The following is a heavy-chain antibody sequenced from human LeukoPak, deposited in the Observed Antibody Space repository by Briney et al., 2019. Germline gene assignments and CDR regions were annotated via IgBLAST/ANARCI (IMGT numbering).Heavy chain of an antibody. CDR1: GITLSNYG. V-gene: IGHV3-23*01. J-gene: IGHJ5*02. D-gene: IGHD3-10*01. CDR2: ISGSSGST. Sequence: PGGSLRLSCAVSGITLSNYGMSWVRQAPGKGLEWVAGISGSSGSTNYADSVKGRFTISRDNAKNSLFLQMNSLRAEDTAVYYCARVPGGSGSYLWWFDPWGQGTLVTVSS. CDR3: ARVPGGSGSYLWWFDP.